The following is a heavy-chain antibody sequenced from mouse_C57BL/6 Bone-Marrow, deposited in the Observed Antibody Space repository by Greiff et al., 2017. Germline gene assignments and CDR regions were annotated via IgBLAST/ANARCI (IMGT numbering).Heavy chain of an antibody. J-gene: IGHJ2*01. CDR1: GYSFTGYY. CDR2: INPSTGGT. CDR3: ANLYFDY. Sequence: EVQRVESGPELVKPGASVKISCKASGYSFTGYYMNWVKQSPEKSLEWIGEINPSTGGTTYNQKFKAKATLTVDKSSSTAYMQLKSLTSEDSAVYYCANLYFDYWGQGTTLTVSS. V-gene: IGHV1-42*01.